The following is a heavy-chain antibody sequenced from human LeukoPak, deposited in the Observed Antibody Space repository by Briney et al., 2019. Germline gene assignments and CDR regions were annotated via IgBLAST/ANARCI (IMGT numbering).Heavy chain of an antibody. V-gene: IGHV3-48*01. Sequence: GGSLRLSCAASGFSFTAYSMNWVRLAPGRGLEWISYIGHGGDIYYADSVTGRFTVSRDTAKNSLYLQMNGLRVEDTAVYYCARRFDSWGQGTLVTVSS. CDR1: GFSFTAYS. CDR3: ARRFDS. CDR2: IGHGGDI. J-gene: IGHJ4*02.